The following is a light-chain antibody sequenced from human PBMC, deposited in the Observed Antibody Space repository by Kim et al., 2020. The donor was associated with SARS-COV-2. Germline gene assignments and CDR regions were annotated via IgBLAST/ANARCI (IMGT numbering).Light chain of an antibody. J-gene: IGKJ4*01. Sequence: LSPGERATLSCRASQSVRSYLGWYRQKPGQAPRLLIYDTSNRAPGIPARFSGSGSGTDFTLTISSLEPEDFAIYYCKQRSGWPLNVGGGTKGEI. CDR3: KQRSGWPLN. CDR2: DTS. CDR1: QSVRSY. V-gene: IGKV3-11*01.